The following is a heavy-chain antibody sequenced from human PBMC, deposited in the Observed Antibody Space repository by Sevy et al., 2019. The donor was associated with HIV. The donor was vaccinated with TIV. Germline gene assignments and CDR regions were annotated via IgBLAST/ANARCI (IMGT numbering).Heavy chain of an antibody. J-gene: IGHJ4*02. CDR2: ISWDGGST. V-gene: IGHV3-43*01. Sequence: GGSLRLSCAASGFTFDDYTMHWVRQAPGKGLEWVSLISWDGGSTYYADSVKGRFTISRDNSKNSLYLQMNSLRTEDTALYYCANDPVAAAGLGYFDYWGQGTLVTVSS. CDR1: GFTFDDYT. D-gene: IGHD6-13*01. CDR3: ANDPVAAAGLGYFDY.